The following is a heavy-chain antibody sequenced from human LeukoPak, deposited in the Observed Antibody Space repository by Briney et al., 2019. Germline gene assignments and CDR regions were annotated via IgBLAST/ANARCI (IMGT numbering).Heavy chain of an antibody. J-gene: IGHJ3*02. Sequence: PGGSLRLSCAGSGFTFINYGMIWVRQAPGKGLEWVSAISGSGGSTYYADSVKGRFTISRDNSKNTLYLQMNSLRAEDTAVYYCAKYSVPAATAHAFDIWGQGTMVTVSS. CDR1: GFTFINYG. V-gene: IGHV3-23*01. D-gene: IGHD2-2*01. CDR2: ISGSGGST. CDR3: AKYSVPAATAHAFDI.